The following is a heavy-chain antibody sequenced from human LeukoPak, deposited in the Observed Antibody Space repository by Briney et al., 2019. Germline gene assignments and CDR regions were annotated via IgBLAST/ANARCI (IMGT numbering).Heavy chain of an antibody. CDR2: IIPILGTA. CDR3: ARSKPPPHSSSWYFDY. CDR1: GGTFSSYA. J-gene: IGHJ4*02. D-gene: IGHD6-13*01. V-gene: IGHV1-69*11. Sequence: SVKVSCKASGGTFSSYAISWVRQAPGQGLEWMGRIIPILGTANYAQKFQGRVTITADESTSTAYMELSSLRSEDTAVYYCARSKPPPHSSSWYFDYWGQGTLATVSS.